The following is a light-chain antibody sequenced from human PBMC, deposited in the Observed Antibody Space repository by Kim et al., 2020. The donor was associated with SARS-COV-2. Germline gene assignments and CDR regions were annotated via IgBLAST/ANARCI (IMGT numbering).Light chain of an antibody. V-gene: IGLV6-57*01. CDR3: QSYDSSNWV. J-gene: IGLJ3*02. Sequence: NFMLTQPHSVSESPGKTVTISCTRSSGSIASNYVQWYQQRPGSSPTTVIYEDYQRPSGVPDRFSGSIDSSSNSASLTISGLKTEDEADYYCQSYDSSNWVFGGGTNVTVL. CDR2: EDY. CDR1: SGSIASNY.